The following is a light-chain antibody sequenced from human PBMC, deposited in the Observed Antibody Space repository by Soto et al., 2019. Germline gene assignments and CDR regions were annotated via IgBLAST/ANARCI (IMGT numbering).Light chain of an antibody. Sequence: QSVLTQPPSASGSPGQSVTISCTGTKNDIGVYDFVSWYQHHPGKAPRLIIYEVVQRPSGVPDRFSGSKSGNTASLTVSGLQAADEADYYCQYYETSLRDYVFGTGTKVTVL. J-gene: IGLJ1*01. CDR1: KNDIGVYDF. CDR3: QYYETSLRDYV. V-gene: IGLV2-8*01. CDR2: EVV.